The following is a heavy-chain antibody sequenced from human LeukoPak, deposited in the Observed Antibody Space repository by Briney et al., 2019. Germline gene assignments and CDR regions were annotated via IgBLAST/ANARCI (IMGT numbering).Heavy chain of an antibody. CDR1: GFTFSSYV. CDR2: IRYDGSNK. D-gene: IGHD3-22*01. V-gene: IGHV3-30*02. Sequence: PGGSLRLSCAASGFTFSSYVMHWVRQAPGKGLEWVTFIRYDGSNKYYADSVKGRFTISRDNSKNTLYLQMNSLRAEDTAVYYCAKFYNYYDSSGGHDAFDIWGQGTMVTVSS. J-gene: IGHJ3*02. CDR3: AKFYNYYDSSGGHDAFDI.